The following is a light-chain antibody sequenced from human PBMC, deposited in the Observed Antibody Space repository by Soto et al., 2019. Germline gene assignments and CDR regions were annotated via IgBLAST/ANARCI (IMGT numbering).Light chain of an antibody. V-gene: IGKV1-17*03. J-gene: IGKJ1*01. CDR3: LQYNSYPRT. CDR1: QGISNN. CDR2: AAS. Sequence: DIPMTKSPSAMSASVGDRVTISCRASQGISNNLAWFQQQPGKVPRRLIYAASSVQSGVPSRFSGSGSGTEFTLTINSLQPEDFATYYCLQYNSYPRTFGQGTKVDIK.